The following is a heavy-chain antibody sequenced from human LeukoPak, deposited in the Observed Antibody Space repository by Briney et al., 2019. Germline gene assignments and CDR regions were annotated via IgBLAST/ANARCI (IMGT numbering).Heavy chain of an antibody. D-gene: IGHD3-22*01. CDR2: ISSNGGST. CDR3: ANEPSYYNNSGYYWNAFDI. V-gene: IGHV3-64*01. CDR1: GFTFSDYS. J-gene: IGHJ3*02. Sequence: GGSLRLSCAASGFTFSDYSMHWVRQAPGKGLEYVSAISSNGGSTYYEKSVKGRFTISRDNSKNTLYLQMGSLRAEDAAVYYCANEPSYYNNSGYYWNAFDIWGQGTMVTVSS.